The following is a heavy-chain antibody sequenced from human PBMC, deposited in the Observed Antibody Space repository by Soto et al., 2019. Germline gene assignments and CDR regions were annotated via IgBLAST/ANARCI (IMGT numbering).Heavy chain of an antibody. V-gene: IGHV4-31*03. J-gene: IGHJ5*02. CDR1: GGSISSGGYY. CDR3: AIATGITMVRGGVDP. CDR2: IYYSGST. Sequence: QVQLQESGPGLVKPSQTLSLTCTVSGGSISSGGYYWSWIRQHPGKGLEWIGYIYYSGSTYYNPSLKSRVTISRHTSKNHSTLKLSSVTAEATAVYYCAIATGITMVRGGVDPWGQGTLVTVSS. D-gene: IGHD3-10*01.